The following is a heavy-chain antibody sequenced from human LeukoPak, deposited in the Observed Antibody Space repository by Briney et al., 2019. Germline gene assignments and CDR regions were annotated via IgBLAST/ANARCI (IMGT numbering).Heavy chain of an antibody. J-gene: IGHJ4*02. CDR1: GYSFTSYW. D-gene: IGHD3-10*01. Sequence: GESLKISCKGSGYSFTSYWIGWVRQMPGKGLEWMGIIYPGDSDTRYSPSFQGQVTISADKSISTAYLQWSSLKASDTAIYYCARHRRGSGSFYPHYFDYWGQGTLVTVSS. V-gene: IGHV5-51*01. CDR3: ARHRRGSGSFYPHYFDY. CDR2: IYPGDSDT.